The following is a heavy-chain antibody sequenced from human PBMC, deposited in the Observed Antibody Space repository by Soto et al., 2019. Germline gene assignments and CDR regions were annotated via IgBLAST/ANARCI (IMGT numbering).Heavy chain of an antibody. V-gene: IGHV3-74*01. CDR1: GFTFSSYW. J-gene: IGHJ3*02. CDR3: AKLTGDFWSGYAFDI. D-gene: IGHD3-3*01. CDR2: INSDGRST. Sequence: PGGSLRISCAASGFTFSSYWMPWVRQAPGKGLVGVSRINSDGRSTSYADSVKGRFTISRDNAKNTLNLQMNSLRAEDTAVYYCAKLTGDFWSGYAFDIWGQGTMVTVSS.